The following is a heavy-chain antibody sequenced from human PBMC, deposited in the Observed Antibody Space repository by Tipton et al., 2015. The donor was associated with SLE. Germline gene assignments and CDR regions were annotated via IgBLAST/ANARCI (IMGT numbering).Heavy chain of an antibody. CDR3: ARHRGITMIVVAPGAFDI. CDR1: GGSFSGYY. V-gene: IGHV3-11*04. CDR2: ISSSGSTI. D-gene: IGHD3-22*01. J-gene: IGHJ3*02. Sequence: LSLTCAVYGGSFSGYYWSWIRQAPGKGLEWVSYISSSGSTIYYADSVKGRFTISRDNAKNSLYLQMNSLRAEDTAVYYCARHRGITMIVVAPGAFDIWGQGTMVTVSS.